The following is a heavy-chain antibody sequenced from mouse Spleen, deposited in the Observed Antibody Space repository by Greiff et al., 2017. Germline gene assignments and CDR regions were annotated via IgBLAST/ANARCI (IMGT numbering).Heavy chain of an antibody. CDR3: ARHVMTTPNWCFDV. V-gene: IGHV5-9*01. D-gene: IGHD1-1*01. J-gene: IGHJ1*03. Sequence: EVMLVESGGGLVKPGGSLKLSCAASGFTFSSYTMSWVRQTPEKRLEWVATISGGGGNTYYPDSVKGRFTISRDNAKNTLYLQMGSLRAEDTALYYCARHVMTTPNWCFDVWGTGTTVTVSS. CDR2: ISGGGGNT. CDR1: GFTFSSYT.